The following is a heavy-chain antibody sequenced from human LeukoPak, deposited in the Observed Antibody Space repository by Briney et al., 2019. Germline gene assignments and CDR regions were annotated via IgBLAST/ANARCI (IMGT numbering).Heavy chain of an antibody. V-gene: IGHV1-8*01. J-gene: IGHJ4*02. CDR3: ARTLVRYSSSPGY. Sequence: ASVKVSCKASGYTFTTYDINWVRQATGQRLEWMGWMNPNSGNTGYAQKFQGRVTMTRNTPISTAYMELSSLRSEDTAVYYCARTLVRYSSSPGYWGQGTLVTVSS. CDR2: MNPNSGNT. D-gene: IGHD6-13*01. CDR1: GYTFTTYD.